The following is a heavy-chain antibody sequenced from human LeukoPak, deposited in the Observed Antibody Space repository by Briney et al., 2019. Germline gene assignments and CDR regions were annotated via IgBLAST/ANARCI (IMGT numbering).Heavy chain of an antibody. D-gene: IGHD6-19*01. V-gene: IGHV1-69*05. J-gene: IGHJ6*03. Sequence: SVKVSCKASRGTFSSYAISWVRQAPGQGLEWMGGIIPIFGTANYAQKFQGRVTITTDESTSTAYMELSSLRSEDTAVYYCARAVRQQWLPRSYYYYYMDVWGKGTTVTVSS. CDR3: ARAVRQQWLPRSYYYYYMDV. CDR2: IIPIFGTA. CDR1: RGTFSSYA.